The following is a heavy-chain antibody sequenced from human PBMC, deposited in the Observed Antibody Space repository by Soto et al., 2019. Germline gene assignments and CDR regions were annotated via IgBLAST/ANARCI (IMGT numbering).Heavy chain of an antibody. Sequence: QVQLVQSGAEVKKPESSVKVSCKASGDTLSHYAVNWVRQVPGKGLDWMGGTTAILGTRDYAQKFQGRMTITSDESTTTSYMELNSLTSDDTAVYYCAAGDSSDTGDHWGQGTLVTVSS. CDR1: GDTLSHYA. V-gene: IGHV1-69*01. CDR2: TTAILGTR. CDR3: AAGDSSDTGDH. D-gene: IGHD5-18*01. J-gene: IGHJ4*02.